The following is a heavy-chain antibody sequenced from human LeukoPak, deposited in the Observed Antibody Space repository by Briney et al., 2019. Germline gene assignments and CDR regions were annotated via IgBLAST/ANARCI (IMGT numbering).Heavy chain of an antibody. D-gene: IGHD5-18*01. CDR1: GGSISSGDYY. CDR2: IYYSGST. J-gene: IGHJ4*02. Sequence: PSETLSLTCTVSGGSISSGDYYWSWIRQPPGKGLEWIGYIYYSGSTYYTPSLRGRVTISVDTSKNQFSLSLSSVTAADTAVYYCARGYSLDYWGQGTLVTVSS. V-gene: IGHV4-30-4*01. CDR3: ARGYSLDY.